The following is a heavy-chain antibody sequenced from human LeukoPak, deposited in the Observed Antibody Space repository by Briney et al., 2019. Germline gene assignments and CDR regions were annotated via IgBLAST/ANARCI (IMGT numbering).Heavy chain of an antibody. CDR3: AGTDYYDSSGYYIIFDY. V-gene: IGHV4-59*08. CDR1: GGSISSYY. Sequence: SETLSLTCTVSGGSISSYYWSWIRQPPGKGLEWIGYIYYSGSTNYNPSLKSRVTISVDTSKNQFSLKLSSVTAADTAVYYCAGTDYYDSSGYYIIFDYWGQGTLVTVSS. J-gene: IGHJ4*02. CDR2: IYYSGST. D-gene: IGHD3-22*01.